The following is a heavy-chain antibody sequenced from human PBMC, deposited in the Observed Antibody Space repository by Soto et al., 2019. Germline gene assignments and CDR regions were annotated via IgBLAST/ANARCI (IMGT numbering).Heavy chain of an antibody. CDR3: AKYLDYSSSSEMDYYDGIDV. J-gene: IGHJ6*02. Sequence: EVQVLESGGGLVQPGGSLRLSCAASGFTFSSYAMNWVRQAPGKGLEWVSGISGSGASTHYADSVKGRFTISRDNSKNTVYLEMSSLRADDTAIYYCAKYLDYSSSSEMDYYDGIDVWGQGTTVTVSS. CDR1: GFTFSSYA. D-gene: IGHD6-6*01. CDR2: ISGSGAST. V-gene: IGHV3-23*01.